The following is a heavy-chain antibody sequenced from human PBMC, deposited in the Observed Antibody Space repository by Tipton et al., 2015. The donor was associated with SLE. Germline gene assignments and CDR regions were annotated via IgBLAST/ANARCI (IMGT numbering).Heavy chain of an antibody. J-gene: IGHJ3*02. Sequence: SLRLSCAASGFTFSSYAMSWVRQAPGKGLEWVSAISGSGGRTYYADSVKGRFTISRDNSKNTLYLQMNSLRAEDTAVYYCAKYKVVIGAFDIWGQGTMVTVSS. D-gene: IGHD2-21*01. CDR3: AKYKVVIGAFDI. CDR2: ISGSGGRT. CDR1: GFTFSSYA. V-gene: IGHV3-23*01.